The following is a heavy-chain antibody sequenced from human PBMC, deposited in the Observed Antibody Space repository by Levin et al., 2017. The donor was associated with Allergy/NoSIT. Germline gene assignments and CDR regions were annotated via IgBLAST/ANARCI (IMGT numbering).Heavy chain of an antibody. CDR2: ISYDGSNK. Sequence: GGSLRLSCPASGFTFSSYGMHWVRQAPGKGLEWVAVISYDGSNKYYADSVKGRFTISRDNSKNTLYLQMNSLRAEDTAVYYCAKDRGSFIFDYWGQGTLVTVSS. CDR1: GFTFSSYG. J-gene: IGHJ4*02. CDR3: AKDRGSFIFDY. V-gene: IGHV3-30*18. D-gene: IGHD1-26*01.